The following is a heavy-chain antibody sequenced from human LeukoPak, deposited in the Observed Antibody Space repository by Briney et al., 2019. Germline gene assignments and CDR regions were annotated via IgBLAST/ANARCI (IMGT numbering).Heavy chain of an antibody. CDR1: GYSISSGYY. CDR3: ARAGTIHYSNYSGGWFEP. V-gene: IGHV4-38-2*01. J-gene: IGHJ5*02. D-gene: IGHD4-11*01. Sequence: PSETLSLTCAVSGYSISSGYYWGWIRQPPGKGLEWIGYIYYSGSTNYNPSLKGRVTISVDTSKNQFSLKLSSVTAADTAVYYCARAGTIHYSNYSGGWFEPWGQGTLVTVSS. CDR2: IYYSGST.